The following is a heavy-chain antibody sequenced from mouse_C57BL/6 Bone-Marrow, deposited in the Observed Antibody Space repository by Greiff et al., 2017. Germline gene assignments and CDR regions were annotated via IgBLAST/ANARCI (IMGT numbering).Heavy chain of an antibody. D-gene: IGHD2-2*01. J-gene: IGHJ3*01. Sequence: VQLQQSGPELVKPGASVKISCKASGYTFTDYYMNWVMQSHGKSLEWIGDINPNNGGTSYNQKFKGKATLTVDKSSSTAYMELRSLTSEDSAVYYCAPYGYDFAYWGQGTLVTVSA. CDR2: INPNNGGT. V-gene: IGHV1-26*01. CDR3: APYGYDFAY. CDR1: GYTFTDYY.